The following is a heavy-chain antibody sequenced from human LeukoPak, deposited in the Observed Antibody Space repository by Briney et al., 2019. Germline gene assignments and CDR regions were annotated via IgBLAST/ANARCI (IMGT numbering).Heavy chain of an antibody. V-gene: IGHV3-30*04. Sequence: GGSLRLSCAASGFTFSSYAMHWVRQAPGKGLEWVAVISYDGSNKYYADSVKGRFTISRDNSKNTLYLQMNSLRAEDTAVYYCARDTAYYDFWSRENYYYGMDVWGQGTTVTVSS. D-gene: IGHD3-3*01. CDR2: ISYDGSNK. CDR3: ARDTAYYDFWSRENYYYGMDV. CDR1: GFTFSSYA. J-gene: IGHJ6*02.